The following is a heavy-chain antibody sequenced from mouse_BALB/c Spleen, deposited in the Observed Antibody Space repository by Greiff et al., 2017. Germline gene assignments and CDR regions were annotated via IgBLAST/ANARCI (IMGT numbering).Heavy chain of an antibody. CDR3: ARGRVYYGYWYFDV. CDR1: GFTFSSYA. J-gene: IGHJ1*01. V-gene: IGHV5-6-5*01. Sequence: DVMLVESGGGLVKPGGSLKLSCAASGFTFSSYAMSWVRQTPEKRLEWVASISSGGSTYYPDSVKGRFTISRDNARNILYLQMSSLRSEDTAMYYCARGRVYYGYWYFDVWGAGTTVTVSS. D-gene: IGHD1-1*01. CDR2: ISSGGST.